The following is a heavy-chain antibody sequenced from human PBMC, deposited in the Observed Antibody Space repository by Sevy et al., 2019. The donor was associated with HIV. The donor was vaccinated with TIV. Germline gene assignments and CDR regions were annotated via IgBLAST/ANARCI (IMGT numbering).Heavy chain of an antibody. V-gene: IGHV4-4*07. Sequence: SETLSLTCTVSGGSIISYYWSWIRQPAGKGLEWIGRIYTSGSTNYNPSLKSRVTMSVDTSKNQFSLKLSSVTAAETAVYYCAREEYVRYYDSSGYSPFDYWGQGTLVTVSS. D-gene: IGHD3-22*01. CDR3: AREEYVRYYDSSGYSPFDY. J-gene: IGHJ4*02. CDR2: IYTSGST. CDR1: GGSIISYY.